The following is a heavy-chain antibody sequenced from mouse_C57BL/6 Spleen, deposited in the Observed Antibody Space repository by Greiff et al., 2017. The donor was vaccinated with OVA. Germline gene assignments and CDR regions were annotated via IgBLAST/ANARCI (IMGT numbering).Heavy chain of an antibody. J-gene: IGHJ2*01. CDR2: IWSGGST. CDR1: GFSLTSYG. D-gene: IGHD1-1*01. Sequence: QVQLQQSGPGLVQPSQSLSITCTVSGFSLTSYGVHWVRQSPGKGLEWLGVIWSGGSTDSNAAFISRLSISKDNSKSQVFFKMNSLQADDTAIYYCARERGLITTVVGPFDYWGQGTTLTVSA. CDR3: ARERGLITTVVGPFDY. V-gene: IGHV2-2*01.